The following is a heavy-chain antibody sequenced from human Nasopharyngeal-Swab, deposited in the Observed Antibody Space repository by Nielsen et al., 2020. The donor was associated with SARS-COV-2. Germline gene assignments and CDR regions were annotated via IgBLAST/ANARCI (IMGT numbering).Heavy chain of an antibody. V-gene: IGHV3-48*03. Sequence: GGFLRLSCAASGFTFSSYEMNWVRQAPGKGLEWVSYISSSGSTIYYADSVKGRFTISRDNAKNSLYLQMNSLRAEDTAVYYCAREAQYDSSGYYYQYNWFDPWGQGTLVTVSS. CDR2: ISSSGSTI. D-gene: IGHD3-22*01. J-gene: IGHJ5*02. CDR3: AREAQYDSSGYYYQYNWFDP. CDR1: GFTFSSYE.